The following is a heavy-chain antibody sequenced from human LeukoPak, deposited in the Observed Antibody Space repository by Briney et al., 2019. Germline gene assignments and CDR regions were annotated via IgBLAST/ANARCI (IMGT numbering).Heavy chain of an antibody. CDR3: AESTAPRRLFDY. J-gene: IGHJ4*02. CDR1: GGPFSGYY. V-gene: IGHV4-34*01. CDR2: INNTGGT. Sequence: SETLSLTCTVYGGPFSGYYWSWIRQAPGKGLEWIGEINNTGGTNYNASLKSRVTISADTSKNQFSLRLNSVTAADTAVYYCAESTAPRRLFDYWGQGTLVTVSS. D-gene: IGHD6-6*01.